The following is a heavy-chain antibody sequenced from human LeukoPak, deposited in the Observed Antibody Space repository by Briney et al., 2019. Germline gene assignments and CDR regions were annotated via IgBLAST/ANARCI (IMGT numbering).Heavy chain of an antibody. CDR2: IYYGGST. V-gene: IGHV4-39*07. CDR1: GGSISSSSYS. J-gene: IGHJ4*02. D-gene: IGHD1-26*01. Sequence: PSETLSLTCTVSGGSISSSSYSWGWIRQPPGKGLEWIGNIYYGGSTYYNPSLRSRVTISVDTSKNQFSLKLSSVTAADTAVYYCARPRGGGSNGYFDYWGQGTLVTVSS. CDR3: ARPRGGGSNGYFDY.